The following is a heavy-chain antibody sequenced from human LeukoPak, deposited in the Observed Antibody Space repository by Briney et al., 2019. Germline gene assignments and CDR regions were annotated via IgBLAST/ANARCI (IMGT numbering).Heavy chain of an antibody. CDR1: GGSISSGGYS. CDR3: ARDNGDYLDY. CDR2: IYHSGST. D-gene: IGHD4-17*01. Sequence: PSETLSLTCAVSGGSISSGGYSWSWIRQPPGKGLEWIGYIYHSGSTYYNPSLKSRVTISVDRSKNQFSPKLSSVTAADTAVYYCARDNGDYLDYWGQGTLVTVSS. J-gene: IGHJ4*02. V-gene: IGHV4-30-2*01.